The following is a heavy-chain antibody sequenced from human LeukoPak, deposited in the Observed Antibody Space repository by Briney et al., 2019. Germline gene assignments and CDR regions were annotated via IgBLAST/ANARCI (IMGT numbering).Heavy chain of an antibody. CDR3: AREDQPRGTFDY. CDR1: GFTFSGYE. D-gene: IGHD2-15*01. V-gene: IGHV3-7*05. Sequence: GGSLRLSCAGSGFTFSGYEMNWVRQAPGKGLEWVANIKQDGSEKYYVDSVKGRFTISRDNAKNSLYLQMNSLRAEDTALYYCAREDQPRGTFDYWGQGILVTVSS. CDR2: IKQDGSEK. J-gene: IGHJ4*02.